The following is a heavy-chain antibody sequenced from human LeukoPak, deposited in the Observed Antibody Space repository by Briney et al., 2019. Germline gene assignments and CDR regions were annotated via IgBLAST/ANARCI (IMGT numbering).Heavy chain of an antibody. D-gene: IGHD1-26*01. Sequence: SETLSLTCTVSGGSISSYYWNWIRQPPGKGLEWIASIYYSGSTYYNPSLKSRVTISVDTSKNQLSLKLSSLTAADTAVYYCARHEYSGSYYGLSWFDPWGQGTLVTVSS. CDR2: IYYSGST. J-gene: IGHJ5*02. V-gene: IGHV4-59*05. CDR3: ARHEYSGSYYGLSWFDP. CDR1: GGSISSYY.